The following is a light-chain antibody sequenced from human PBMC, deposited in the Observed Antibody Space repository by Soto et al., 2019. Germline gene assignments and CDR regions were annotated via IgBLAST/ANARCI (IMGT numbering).Light chain of an antibody. CDR3: QQRSNWPPSLT. CDR2: DAS. V-gene: IGKV3-11*01. CDR1: QSVSSY. J-gene: IGKJ4*01. Sequence: IVLTQSPSTLSLSPGERATLSCRASQSVSSYLAWYQQKPGQAPRLLIYDASNRATGIPARFSGSGSGTDFTLTISRLEPEDFAVYYCQQRSNWPPSLTFGGGTKVDIK.